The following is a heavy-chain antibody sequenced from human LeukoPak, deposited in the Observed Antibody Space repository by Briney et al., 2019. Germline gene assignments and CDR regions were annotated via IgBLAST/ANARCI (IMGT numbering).Heavy chain of an antibody. CDR1: GGSISSYY. CDR2: IYYSGST. CDR3: ARGLDGSYSPDPYFDY. J-gene: IGHJ4*02. V-gene: IGHV4-59*01. Sequence: KPSETLSHTCTVSGGSISSYYWSWIRQPPGKGLEWIGYIYYSGSTNYNPSLKSRVTISVDTSKNQFSLKLSSVTAADTAVYYCARGLDGSYSPDPYFDYWGQGTLVTVSS. D-gene: IGHD1-26*01.